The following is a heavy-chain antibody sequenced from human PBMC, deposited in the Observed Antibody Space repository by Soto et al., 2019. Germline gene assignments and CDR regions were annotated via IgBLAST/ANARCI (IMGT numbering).Heavy chain of an antibody. D-gene: IGHD1-26*01. V-gene: IGHV1-69*01. CDR3: ARGGSFVGATNPRNFDS. CDR2: IIPIFGTA. J-gene: IGHJ4*02. CDR1: GGTFSSYA. Sequence: QVQLVQSGAEVKKPGSSVKVSCKASGGTFSSYAISWVRQAPGQGLEWMGGIIPIFGTANYAQKFQGRVTITADESTSTAYMELSSLRSEDTAVYYCARGGSFVGATNPRNFDSWGQGTLVTVSS.